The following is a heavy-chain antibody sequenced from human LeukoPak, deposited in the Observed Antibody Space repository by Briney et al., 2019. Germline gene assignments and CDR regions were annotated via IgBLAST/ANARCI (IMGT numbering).Heavy chain of an antibody. V-gene: IGHV3-30-3*01. D-gene: IGHD3-22*01. J-gene: IGHJ4*02. Sequence: PGGSLRLSCAASGFTFSSYAMHWVRQAPGKGLEWVAVISYDGSNKYYADSVKGRFTISRDNSKNTLYLQMNSLRAEDTAVYYCARAEYYYDSSGYSYYFDYWGQGTLVTVSS. CDR3: ARAEYYYDSSGYSYYFDY. CDR1: GFTFSSYA. CDR2: ISYDGSNK.